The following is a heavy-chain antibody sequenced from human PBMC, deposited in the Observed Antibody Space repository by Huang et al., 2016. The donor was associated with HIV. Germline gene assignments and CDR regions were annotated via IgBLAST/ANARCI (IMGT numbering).Heavy chain of an antibody. CDR2: ITPKGGGT. CDR3: ARDWSFGSSTSPAD. CDR1: GYTFTDSN. V-gene: IGHV1-2*02. J-gene: IGHJ4*02. D-gene: IGHD6-6*01. Sequence: QVQLVQSGAEVKNPGASVRVSCKASGYTFTDSNIHWVRQAPGQGLEWMGWITPKGGGTIYARRFQGRSTMTRDTTISTVHMDLRRIQSDDTAVYFCARDWSFGSSTSPADWGQGTLVTVSS.